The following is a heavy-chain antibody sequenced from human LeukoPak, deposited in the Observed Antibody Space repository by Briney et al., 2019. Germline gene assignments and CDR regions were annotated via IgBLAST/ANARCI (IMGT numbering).Heavy chain of an antibody. CDR2: IYYSGST. J-gene: IGHJ4*02. Sequence: KPSETLSLTCTVSGGSISSSSYYWGWIRQPPGKGLEWIGGIYYSGSTSYNPSLKSRVTISVDTSKNQFSLKLSSVTATDTAVYYCARHEGSGWCFDYWGQGTLVTVSS. V-gene: IGHV4-39*01. D-gene: IGHD6-13*01. CDR1: GGSISSSSYY. CDR3: ARHEGSGWCFDY.